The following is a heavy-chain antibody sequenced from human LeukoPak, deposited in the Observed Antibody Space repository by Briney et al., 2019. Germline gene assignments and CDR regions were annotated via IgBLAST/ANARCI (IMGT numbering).Heavy chain of an antibody. J-gene: IGHJ4*02. Sequence: GGSLRLSCAPSGFTFSGYAMSRVRQAPGKGLEWVSTISGSGGSTYYADSVRGRFTISRDNSKNTLYLQMNSLRAEDTAVYYCARDISSNLYDCWGQGTLVTVSS. V-gene: IGHV3-23*01. CDR2: ISGSGGST. D-gene: IGHD2-2*01. CDR3: ARDISSNLYDC. CDR1: GFTFSGYA.